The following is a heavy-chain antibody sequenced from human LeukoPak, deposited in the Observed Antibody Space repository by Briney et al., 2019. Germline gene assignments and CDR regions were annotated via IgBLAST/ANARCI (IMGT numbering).Heavy chain of an antibody. CDR3: AKTPYYGSGSYYNVPTHFDY. V-gene: IGHV3-30*02. CDR2: IRYDGSNK. CDR1: GFTFSNSA. D-gene: IGHD3-10*01. J-gene: IGHJ4*02. Sequence: GGSLRLSCAASGFTFSNSALSWVRQAPGKGLEWVAFIRYDGSNKYYADSVKGRFTISRDNSKNTLYLQMNSLRAEDTAVYYCAKTPYYGSGSYYNVPTHFDYWGQGTLVTVSS.